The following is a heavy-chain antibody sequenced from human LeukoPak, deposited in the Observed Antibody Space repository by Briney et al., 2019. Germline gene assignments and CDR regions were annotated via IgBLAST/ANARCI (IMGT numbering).Heavy chain of an antibody. V-gene: IGHV4-31*03. CDR3: AREARGMTTNAHDPFDI. CDR1: GGSITSGDHH. Sequence: KASETLSLTCTVSGGSITSGDHHWSWIRQYPGKGLEWIGYIYHSGSTYHNPSLKSRLTISVDTSKNQFSLKLTSLTAADTAVYFCAREARGMTTNAHDPFDIWGQGTMVTVSS. J-gene: IGHJ3*02. D-gene: IGHD5-24*01. CDR2: IYHSGST.